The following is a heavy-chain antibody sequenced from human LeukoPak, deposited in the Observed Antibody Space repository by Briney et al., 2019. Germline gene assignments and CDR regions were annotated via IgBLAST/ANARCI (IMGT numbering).Heavy chain of an antibody. V-gene: IGHV3-21*01. J-gene: IGHJ3*02. CDR2: ISSSSSYI. CDR1: GFTFSSYS. D-gene: IGHD7-27*01. CDR3: ARDPGGPSGWGHTNDDAFDI. Sequence: GGSLRLSCAASGFTFSSYSMNWVRQAPGKGLEWVSSISSSSSYIYYADSVKGRFTISRDNAKNSLYLQMNSLRAEDTAVYYCARDPGGPSGWGHTNDDAFDIWGQGTMVTVSS.